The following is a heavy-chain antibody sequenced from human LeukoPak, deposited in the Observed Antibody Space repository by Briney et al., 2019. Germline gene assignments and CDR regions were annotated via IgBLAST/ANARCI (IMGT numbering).Heavy chain of an antibody. Sequence: GGSLRLSCAASGFTFSSYGMHWVRQAPGKGLEWVAVIWYDGSNKYYADSVKGRFTISRDNSKNSLYLQMNSLRAEDTAVYYCAKSSGSCFDYWGQGTLVTVSS. CDR1: GFTFSSYG. D-gene: IGHD3-10*01. V-gene: IGHV3-33*06. J-gene: IGHJ4*02. CDR3: AKSSGSCFDY. CDR2: IWYDGSNK.